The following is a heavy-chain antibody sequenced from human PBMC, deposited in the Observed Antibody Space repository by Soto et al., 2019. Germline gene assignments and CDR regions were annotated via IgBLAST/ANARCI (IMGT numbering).Heavy chain of an antibody. Sequence: ASVKVSCKASGYTFTSYGISWVRQAPGQGLEWMGWINTYNGNTNYAQSLQGRVTMTTDTSTSTAYMDMRSLRSDDTAVYYCVRDNPPHQGYYYYGMDVWGQGTTVTVSS. V-gene: IGHV1-18*01. D-gene: IGHD2-2*01. CDR3: VRDNPPHQGYYYYGMDV. CDR2: INTYNGNT. J-gene: IGHJ6*02. CDR1: GYTFTSYG.